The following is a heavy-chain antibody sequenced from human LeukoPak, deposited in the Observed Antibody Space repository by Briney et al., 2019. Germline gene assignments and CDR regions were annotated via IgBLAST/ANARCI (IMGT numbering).Heavy chain of an antibody. V-gene: IGHV4-31*03. CDR2: IYYSGST. Sequence: SETLSLTCTVSGGSISSGGYYWSWIRQHPGKGLEWIGYIYYSGSTHYNPSLKSRVTISVDTSKNQFSLTLSSVTAADTAVYYCATHRVLRYFDWLPHLDYWGQGTLVTVSS. J-gene: IGHJ4*02. CDR1: GGSISSGGYY. CDR3: ATHRVLRYFDWLPHLDY. D-gene: IGHD3-9*01.